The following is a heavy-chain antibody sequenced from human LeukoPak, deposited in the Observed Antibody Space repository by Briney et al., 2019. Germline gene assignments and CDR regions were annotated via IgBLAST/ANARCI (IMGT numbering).Heavy chain of an antibody. Sequence: ASVKVSCKASGGTFSSYAISWVRQAPGQGLEWMGRIIPIFGTANYAQKFQGRVTITTDESTSTAYMELSSLRSEDTAVYYCARGLGYDSSGYYNPWGREPWSPSPQ. CDR1: GGTFSSYA. CDR2: IIPIFGTA. J-gene: IGHJ5*02. CDR3: ARGLGYDSSGYYNP. D-gene: IGHD3-22*01. V-gene: IGHV1-69*05.